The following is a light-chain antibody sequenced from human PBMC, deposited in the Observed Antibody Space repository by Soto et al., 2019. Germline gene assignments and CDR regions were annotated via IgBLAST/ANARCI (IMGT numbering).Light chain of an antibody. Sequence: MGLTEYPGTLSLSTGERATLSCRSSQSVSSSYLAWYQQKPGQAPRLLIYAASTRAAGIPDRFSGSGSGTGFTLAITSLQSADFAVLQCHHYNNWPFSFGPGTKVDIK. CDR2: AAS. V-gene: IGKV3-15*01. CDR3: HHYNNWPFS. CDR1: QSVSSSY. J-gene: IGKJ3*01.